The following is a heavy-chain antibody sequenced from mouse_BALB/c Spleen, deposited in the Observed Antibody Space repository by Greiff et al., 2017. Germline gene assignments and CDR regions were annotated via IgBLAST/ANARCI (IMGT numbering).Heavy chain of an antibody. D-gene: IGHD1-1*01. CDR2: IWAGGST. J-gene: IGHJ2*01. CDR1: GFSLTSYG. V-gene: IGHV2-9*02. Sequence: VKLVESGPGLVAPSQSLSITCTVSGFSLTSYGVHWVRQPPGKGLEWLGVIWAGGSTNYNSALMSRLSISKDNSKSQVFLKMNSLQTDDTAMYYCARETLYGSSYYFDYWGQGTTLTVSS. CDR3: ARETLYGSSYYFDY.